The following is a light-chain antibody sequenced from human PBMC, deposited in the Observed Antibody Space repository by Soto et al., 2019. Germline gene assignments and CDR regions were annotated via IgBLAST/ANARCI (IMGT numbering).Light chain of an antibody. CDR2: GVS. CDR3: QQDNNWPPLT. Sequence: EIVMMLSPATLSVSPGERATLSCRDSQRVCVHLARYQQQPGQRPRLLISGVSTRANGIPARFSGSGSGTEFTLTITSLQPEDFEVYYCQQDNNWPPLTFGGGTKVDIK. CDR1: QRVCVH. V-gene: IGKV3-15*01. J-gene: IGKJ4*01.